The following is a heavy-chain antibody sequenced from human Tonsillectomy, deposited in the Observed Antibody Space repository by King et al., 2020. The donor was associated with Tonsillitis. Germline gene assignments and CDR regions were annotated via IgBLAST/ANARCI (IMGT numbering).Heavy chain of an antibody. Sequence: VQLVESGGGLVQPGGSLRLSCAASGFTFSSYEMNWVRQAPGKGLEWISSISVSGITIYYADSVKGRFTISRDNAKNSLYLQMNSLRAEDTAVYYCARGGYSDSSGYYTSWGQGTLVTVSS. V-gene: IGHV3-48*03. J-gene: IGHJ5*02. CDR2: ISVSGITI. D-gene: IGHD3-22*01. CDR3: ARGGYSDSSGYYTS. CDR1: GFTFSSYE.